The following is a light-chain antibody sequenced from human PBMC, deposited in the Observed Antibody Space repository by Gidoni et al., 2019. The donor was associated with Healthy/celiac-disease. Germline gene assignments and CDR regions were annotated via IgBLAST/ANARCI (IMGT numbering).Light chain of an antibody. Sequence: AIRMTQSPSSFPASTGDRVTITCRASQGISSYLAWYQQKPGNAPKLLSYVASTLQSGVPSRFSCSGSGPDFTLTISCLQSEDFATYYCQQYYSYPFTFGPGTKVDIK. J-gene: IGKJ3*01. V-gene: IGKV1-8*01. CDR2: VAS. CDR3: QQYYSYPFT. CDR1: QGISSY.